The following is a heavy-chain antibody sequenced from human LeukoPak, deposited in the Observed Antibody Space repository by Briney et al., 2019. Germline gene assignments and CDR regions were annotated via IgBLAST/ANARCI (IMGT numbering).Heavy chain of an antibody. CDR2: ISASGST. CDR1: GSSFSGYA. V-gene: IGHV3-23*01. Sequence: GGSLRLSCAASGSSFSGYAMSWVRQAPGKGLEWVPLISASGSTYYADSVKGRFTISRDNTKNTLSLQMNSLRAEDAAVYYCAKRGEGYCSGSSCYNPPNIDYWGQGTLVIVSS. D-gene: IGHD2-15*01. J-gene: IGHJ4*02. CDR3: AKRGEGYCSGSSCYNPPNIDY.